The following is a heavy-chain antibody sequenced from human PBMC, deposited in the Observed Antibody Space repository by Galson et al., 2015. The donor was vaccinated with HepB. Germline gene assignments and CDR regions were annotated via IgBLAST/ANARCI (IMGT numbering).Heavy chain of an antibody. CDR3: ARGLSGDGYNRQIPYYYYGMDV. J-gene: IGHJ6*02. CDR1: GGTFSSYA. Sequence: SVKVSCKASGGTFSSYAISWVRQAPGQGLEWMGGIIPIFGTANYAQKFQGRVTITADESTSTAYMELSSLRSEDTAVYYCARGLSGDGYNRQIPYYYYGMDVWGQGTTVTVSS. V-gene: IGHV1-69*13. D-gene: IGHD5-24*01. CDR2: IIPIFGTA.